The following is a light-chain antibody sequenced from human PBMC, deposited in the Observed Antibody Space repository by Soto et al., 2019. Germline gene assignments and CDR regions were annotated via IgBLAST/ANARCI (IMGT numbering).Light chain of an antibody. CDR3: GSWDTSLSLCYV. Sequence: QSVLTQPPSVSAAPGQNVTISCSGTSSNIGNNFVSWYQHLPGTAPKILIYDSVKRPSGIPDRFSGFKSGASATLGITGLQTGDEADYYCGSWDTSLSLCYVFGTGTKVTVL. CDR1: SSNIGNNF. J-gene: IGLJ1*01. CDR2: DSV. V-gene: IGLV1-51*01.